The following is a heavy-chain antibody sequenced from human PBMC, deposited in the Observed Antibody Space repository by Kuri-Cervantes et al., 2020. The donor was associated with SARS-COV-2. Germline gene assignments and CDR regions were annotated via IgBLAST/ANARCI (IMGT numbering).Heavy chain of an antibody. D-gene: IGHD2-2*03. V-gene: IGHV3-30-3*01. CDR2: ISYDGSNK. J-gene: IGHJ6*02. Sequence: GGSLRLSCAASGFTFSSYAMHWVRQAPGKGLEWAAVISYDGSNKYYADSVKGRFTISRDNSKNTLYLQMNSLRAKDTAVYYCARDEGMGIVVRETAGPRFYYYGMDVWGQGTTVTVLL. CDR1: GFTFSSYA. CDR3: ARDEGMGIVVRETAGPRFYYYGMDV.